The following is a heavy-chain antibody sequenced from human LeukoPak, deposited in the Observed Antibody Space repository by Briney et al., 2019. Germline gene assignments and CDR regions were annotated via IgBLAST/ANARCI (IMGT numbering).Heavy chain of an antibody. CDR1: GFTFSSFA. V-gene: IGHV3-30*18. CDR3: AKPSAASFPGAYFDY. J-gene: IGHJ4*02. D-gene: IGHD2-21*01. Sequence: PGRSLRLSCAASGFTFSSFAMHWVRQAPGKGLEWVAVTSYDGTNQFYGDSVKGRFTISRDNSKNTLYLQMNSLRAEDTAVYYCAKPSAASFPGAYFDYWGQGTLVTVSS. CDR2: TSYDGTNQ.